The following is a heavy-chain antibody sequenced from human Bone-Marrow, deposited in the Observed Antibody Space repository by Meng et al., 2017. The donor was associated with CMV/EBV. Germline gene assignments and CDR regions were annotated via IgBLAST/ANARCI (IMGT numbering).Heavy chain of an antibody. CDR3: ARTGGYPNWFDS. CDR1: GFTFSSRW. V-gene: IGHV3-7*01. D-gene: IGHD2-15*01. Sequence: GESLKISCVASGFTFSSRWMSWVRQTPVKGLEWVSTIADDGSPQYYVDFVKGRFTISRDNAKNSLYLEMNSLRVDDTGVYFCARTGGYPNWFDSWGPGTVVTVSS. J-gene: IGHJ5*01. CDR2: IADDGSPQ.